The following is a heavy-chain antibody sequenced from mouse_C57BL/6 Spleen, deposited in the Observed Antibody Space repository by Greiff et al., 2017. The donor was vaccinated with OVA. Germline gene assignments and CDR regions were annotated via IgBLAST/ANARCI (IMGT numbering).Heavy chain of an antibody. V-gene: IGHV1-61*01. CDR3: ARDYGSSYWYFDV. D-gene: IGHD1-1*01. CDR2: IYPSDSET. CDR1: GSTFPSSW. Sequence: QVQLQQPGAELVRPGSSVKLSCKASGSTFPSSWMDWVKQRPGQGLEWIGNIYPSDSETHYNQKFKDKATLTVDKSSSTAYMQLSSLTSEDSAVYYCARDYGSSYWYFDVWGTGTTVTVSS. J-gene: IGHJ1*03.